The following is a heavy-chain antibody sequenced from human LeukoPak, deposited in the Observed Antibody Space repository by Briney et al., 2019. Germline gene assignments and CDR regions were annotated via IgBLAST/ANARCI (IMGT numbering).Heavy chain of an antibody. Sequence: GGSLRLSCAASGFTFSSYAMSWVRQAPGKGLEWVSAISGSGGSTYYADSVKGRFTISRDNSKNTLYLQMNSLRAEDTAVYYCAKGKASSGWYQGDYGMDVWGQGTTVTVSS. CDR3: AKGKASSGWYQGDYGMDV. CDR1: GFTFSSYA. V-gene: IGHV3-23*01. D-gene: IGHD6-19*01. J-gene: IGHJ6*02. CDR2: ISGSGGST.